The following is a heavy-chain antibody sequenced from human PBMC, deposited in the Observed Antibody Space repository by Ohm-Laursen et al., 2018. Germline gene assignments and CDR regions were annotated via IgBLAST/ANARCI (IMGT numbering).Heavy chain of an antibody. CDR3: ARLDYYGLGNWVDP. D-gene: IGHD3-10*01. Sequence: TLSLTCAVYGGSFSDYYWSWIRQPPGKGLEWIGEINDSGSTNYNPSLKSRVTMSVDTSKSQFSLKLNSVTAADTAVYYCARLDYYGLGNWVDPWGQGTLVTVSS. V-gene: IGHV4-34*01. J-gene: IGHJ5*02. CDR1: GGSFSDYY. CDR2: INDSGST.